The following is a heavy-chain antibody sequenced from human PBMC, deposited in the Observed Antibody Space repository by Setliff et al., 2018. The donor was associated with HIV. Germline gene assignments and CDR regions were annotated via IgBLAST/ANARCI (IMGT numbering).Heavy chain of an antibody. V-gene: IGHV3-66*01. CDR3: ARVRAGCVGCGRGVYYFDL. Sequence: GGSLRLSCAASGLTLSNSAMTWVRQRPGRGLEWVSLIQSGGIMYYADSVKGRFTISRDNSNNTLSLQMSSLRAEDTAVYYCARVRAGCVGCGRGVYYFDLWGQGTLVTVSS. J-gene: IGHJ4*02. CDR2: IQSGGIM. D-gene: IGHD2-15*01. CDR1: GLTLSNSA.